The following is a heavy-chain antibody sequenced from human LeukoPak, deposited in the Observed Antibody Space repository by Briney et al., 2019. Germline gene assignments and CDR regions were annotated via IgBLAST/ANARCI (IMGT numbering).Heavy chain of an antibody. D-gene: IGHD3-10*01. V-gene: IGHV1-8*02. J-gene: IGHJ4*02. CDR1: GYTFTSYG. CDR2: MNPNSGNT. CDR3: VLLWFGEMGYFDY. Sequence: ASVKVSCKASGYTFTSYGISWVRQAPGQGLEWMGWMNPNSGNTGYAQKFQGRVTMTRNASISTAYMELSSLRSKDTAVYYCVLLWFGEMGYFDYWGQGTLVTVSS.